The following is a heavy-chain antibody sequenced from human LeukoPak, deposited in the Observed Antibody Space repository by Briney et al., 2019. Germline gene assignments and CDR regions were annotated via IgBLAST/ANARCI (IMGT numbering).Heavy chain of an antibody. CDR2: ISSSGSTI. D-gene: IGHD1-20*01. CDR1: GFTFSVFY. CDR3: ARRRYNWNAIDY. Sequence: GGSLRLSCAASGFTFSVFYMSWIRQAPGKGLEWVSYISSSGSTIYYADSVKGRFTISRDNAKNPLYLQMNSLRAEDTAVYYCARRRYNWNAIDYWGQGTLVTVSS. V-gene: IGHV3-11*01. J-gene: IGHJ4*02.